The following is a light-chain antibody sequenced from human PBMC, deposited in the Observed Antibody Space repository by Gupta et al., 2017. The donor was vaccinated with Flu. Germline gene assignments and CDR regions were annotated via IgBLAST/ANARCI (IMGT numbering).Light chain of an antibody. CDR3: AAWDDSRSGPV. CDR2: RNN. V-gene: IGLV1-47*01. CDR1: SSNIGSNY. Sequence: QSVLTQPPSASGTPGQRVTISCSGSSSNIGSNYVYWYQQLPGTAPKLLIYRNNQRPSAVPDRFSGSKSGTSASLAISWLRAEDEADYYCAAWDDSRSGPVFGGGTKLTVL. J-gene: IGLJ2*01.